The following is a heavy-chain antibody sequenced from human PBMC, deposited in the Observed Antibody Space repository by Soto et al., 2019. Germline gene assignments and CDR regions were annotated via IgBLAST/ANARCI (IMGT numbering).Heavy chain of an antibody. CDR3: ARGRFGELLHYYFDY. CDR2: IYHSGST. J-gene: IGHJ4*02. D-gene: IGHD3-10*01. V-gene: IGHV4-4*02. CDR1: GGPLSSSNL. Sequence: VPLQESGPGLVKPSGTLFPTRAVSGGPLSSSNLLSWVRQPPGKGLEWIGEIYHSGSTNYNPSLKSRVTISVDKSKNQFSLKLSSVTAADTAVYYCARGRFGELLHYYFDYWGQGTLVTVSS.